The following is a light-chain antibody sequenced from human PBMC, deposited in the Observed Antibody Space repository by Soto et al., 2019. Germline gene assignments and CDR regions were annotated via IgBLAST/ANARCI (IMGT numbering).Light chain of an antibody. CDR1: QSVSSSS. Sequence: EIVLTQSPGTLSLSPGERATLSCRASQSVSSSSLAWYQQKPGQAPRLLIYGASTRATGIPARFSGSGSGTDFTLTISRLEPEDFAVFYCQQYGSSITCGQGTRLEIK. J-gene: IGKJ5*01. CDR3: QQYGSSIT. V-gene: IGKV3-20*01. CDR2: GAS.